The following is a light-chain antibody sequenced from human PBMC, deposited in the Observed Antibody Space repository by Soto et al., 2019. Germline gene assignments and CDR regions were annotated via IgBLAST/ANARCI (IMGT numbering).Light chain of an antibody. CDR1: SSDVGGYNY. V-gene: IGLV2-8*01. J-gene: IGLJ2*01. CDR2: EVS. CDR3: SSYAGSNNLGVV. Sequence: QAVVTQPPSASGSPGQSVTISCTGTSSDVGGYNYVSWYQQHPGKAPKLMIYEVSKRPSGVPDRFSGSKSGNTASLTVSGLQAEDEADYYCSSYAGSNNLGVVFGGGTKVTVL.